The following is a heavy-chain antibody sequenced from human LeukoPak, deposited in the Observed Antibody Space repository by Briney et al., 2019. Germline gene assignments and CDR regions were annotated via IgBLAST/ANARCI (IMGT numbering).Heavy chain of an antibody. J-gene: IGHJ4*02. CDR2: IYDSGST. CDR3: ARQSISGSSLSYFDY. V-gene: IGHV4-59*01. D-gene: IGHD3-22*01. Sequence: SETLSLTCTVSGGSISSYYWSWLRQPPGKGLEWIGNIYDSGSTNYDPSLKSRVTISVDTSKNQCSLKLSSVTAADTAVYYCARQSISGSSLSYFDYWGQGTLVNVSS. CDR1: GGSISSYY.